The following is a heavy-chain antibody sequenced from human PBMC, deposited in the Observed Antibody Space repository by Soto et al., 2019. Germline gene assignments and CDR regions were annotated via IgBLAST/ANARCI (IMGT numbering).Heavy chain of an antibody. Sequence: PGGALRLSCAASGFTFSTYSMNWFRQAPGKGLEGVSSISSSSRYIFYADSVKGRFTTSRENAKKSLYLQMNSLRAEDTAVYYCVRVFGDPPILYDYGMDVWGQGTTVTVSS. CDR2: ISSSSRYI. V-gene: IGHV3-21*01. CDR1: GFTFSTYS. J-gene: IGHJ6*02. D-gene: IGHD3-10*01. CDR3: VRVFGDPPILYDYGMDV.